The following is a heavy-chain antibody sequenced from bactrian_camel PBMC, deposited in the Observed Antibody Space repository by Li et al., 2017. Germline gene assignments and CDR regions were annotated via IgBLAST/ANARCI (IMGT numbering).Heavy chain of an antibody. D-gene: IGHD5*01. V-gene: IGHV3S53*01. J-gene: IGHJ4*01. CDR3: ATSSTWGKWAIPSFAEY. CDR2: LSSGNINE. CDR1: GYIYSSNC. Sequence: VQLVESGGGSVRAGGSLKLSCVVPGYIYSSNCMGWFRQVSGKEREGVAALSSGNINEQYADFVKGRFTISREGRTFYLQMNNLEPEDTAVYYCATSSTWGKWAIPSFAEYWGYGTQVTVS.